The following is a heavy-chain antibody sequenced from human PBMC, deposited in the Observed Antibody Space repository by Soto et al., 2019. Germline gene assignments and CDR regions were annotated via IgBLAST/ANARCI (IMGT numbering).Heavy chain of an antibody. J-gene: IGHJ4*02. D-gene: IGHD1-20*01. Sequence: QITLKESGPTLVKPTQTLTLTCSFSGFSLSTTGVGVGWIRQPPGKALEGLGFAYWDEDNRYSPSLKSRLTITKDTSGNQVVLTMTNMDPVDTATYFCAHRRGGYNWDDAHFDYWGQGTLVTVSS. CDR2: AYWDEDN. CDR3: AHRRGGYNWDDAHFDY. V-gene: IGHV2-5*02. CDR1: GFSLSTTGVG.